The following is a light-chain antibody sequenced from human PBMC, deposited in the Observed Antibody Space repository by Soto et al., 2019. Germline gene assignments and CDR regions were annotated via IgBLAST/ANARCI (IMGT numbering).Light chain of an antibody. V-gene: IGKV1-5*01. Sequence: DIQMTQSPSTLSGSVGDRVTITCRASQTISSFLAWYQHKVGEAPKLLIAEASSLESGVPSRFSGSGSGTEFTLTISRLQPDDVATYYCQHYISFPWTFGQGTKVDIK. CDR1: QTISSF. CDR3: QHYISFPWT. CDR2: EAS. J-gene: IGKJ1*01.